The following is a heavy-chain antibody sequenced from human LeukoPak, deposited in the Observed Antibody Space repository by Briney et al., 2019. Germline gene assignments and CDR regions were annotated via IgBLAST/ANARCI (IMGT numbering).Heavy chain of an antibody. Sequence: PSETLSLTCTVSGGSISSGDYYWSWIRQPPGTGLEWIGYIYYSGSTYYNPSLKSRVTISVDTSKNQFSLKLSSVTAADTAVYYCARVLPRPQGYCSGGSCYFSWFDPWGQGTLVTVSS. CDR2: IYYSGST. J-gene: IGHJ5*02. D-gene: IGHD2-15*01. CDR1: GGSISSGDYY. V-gene: IGHV4-30-4*02. CDR3: ARVLPRPQGYCSGGSCYFSWFDP.